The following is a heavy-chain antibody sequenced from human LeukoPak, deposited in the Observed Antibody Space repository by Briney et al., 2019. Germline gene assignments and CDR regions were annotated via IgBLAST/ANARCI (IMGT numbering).Heavy chain of an antibody. D-gene: IGHD3-22*01. CDR2: IYSGGST. J-gene: IGHJ4*02. V-gene: IGHV3-53*01. Sequence: GGSLRLSCAASGFTVSSNYMSWVRQAPGKGLEWVSVIYSGGSTYYADSVKGRFTISRDNSKNTLYLQMNSLGAEDTAVYYCARGGGYYYGKLDYWGQGTLVTVSS. CDR1: GFTVSSNY. CDR3: ARGGGYYYGKLDY.